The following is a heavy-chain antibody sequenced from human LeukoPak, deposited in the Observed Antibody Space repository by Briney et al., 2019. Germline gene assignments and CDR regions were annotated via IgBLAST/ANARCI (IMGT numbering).Heavy chain of an antibody. CDR3: AGHFDYGDYGLRYFDL. V-gene: IGHV4-59*01. Sequence: PSETLSLTCAVYGGSFSGYYWSWIRQPPGKGLEWIGYIYYSGSTNYNPSLKSRVTISVDTSKNQFSLKLSSVTAADTAVYYCAGHFDYGDYGLRYFDLWGRGTLVTVSS. J-gene: IGHJ2*01. D-gene: IGHD4-17*01. CDR2: IYYSGST. CDR1: GGSFSGYY.